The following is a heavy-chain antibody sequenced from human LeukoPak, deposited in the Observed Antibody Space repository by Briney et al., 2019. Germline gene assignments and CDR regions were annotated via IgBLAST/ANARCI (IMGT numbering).Heavy chain of an antibody. CDR3: ARATRIAVAGYFCTGAFDI. CDR2: IYYSGCT. V-gene: IGHV4-30-4*01. CDR1: GGSISSGDYY. J-gene: IGHJ3*02. Sequence: SETPSLTCTVSGGSISSGDYYWSWIRQPPGKGLEWIGYIYYSGCTYYNPSLKSRVTISVDTSKNQFSLKLSSVTAADTAVYYCARATRIAVAGYFCTGAFDIWGQGTMVTVSS. D-gene: IGHD6-19*01.